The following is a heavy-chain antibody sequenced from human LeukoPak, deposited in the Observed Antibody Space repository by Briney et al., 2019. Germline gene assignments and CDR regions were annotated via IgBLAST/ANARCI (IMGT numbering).Heavy chain of an antibody. V-gene: IGHV3-23*01. Sequence: PGGSLRLSCAASGFTFSSYGMSWVRQAPGKGLEWVSRIITSSDRTYYADSVKGRFTISRDNSKNTLYLQMNSLRAEDTAIYYCAKGQRYNWDVDAVDMWGQGTMDIVSS. CDR3: AKGQRYNWDVDAVDM. D-gene: IGHD1-20*01. J-gene: IGHJ3*02. CDR1: GFTFSSYG. CDR2: IITSSDRT.